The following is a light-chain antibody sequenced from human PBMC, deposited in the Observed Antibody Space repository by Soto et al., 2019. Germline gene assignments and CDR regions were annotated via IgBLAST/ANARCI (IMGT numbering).Light chain of an antibody. CDR3: QQYGSSPPLT. CDR1: QSVTGSY. CDR2: GAS. V-gene: IGKV3-20*01. Sequence: EIVLTQSPGTLSLSPGERATLSCRASQSVTGSYLAWYRQKPGQAPRLLVYGASSRATGIPDRFSGSGSGTDFTLTIGRLEPEDFAVYYCQQYGSSPPLTFGGGTKVEIK. J-gene: IGKJ4*01.